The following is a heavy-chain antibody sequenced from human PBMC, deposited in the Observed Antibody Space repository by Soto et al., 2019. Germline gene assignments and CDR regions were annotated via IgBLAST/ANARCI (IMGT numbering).Heavy chain of an antibody. J-gene: IGHJ4*02. V-gene: IGHV4-34*01. CDR3: ARAGPYSGYLNRLPTARWYYFDY. D-gene: IGHD5-12*01. CDR1: GGSFSGYY. CDR2: INHSGST. Sequence: QVQLQQWGAGLLKPSETLSLTCAVYGGSFSGYYWSWIRQPPGKGLEWIGEINHSGSTNYNPSLKSRVTISVDTSKNQFSLKLSSVTAADTAVYYCARAGPYSGYLNRLPTARWYYFDYWGQGTLVTVSS.